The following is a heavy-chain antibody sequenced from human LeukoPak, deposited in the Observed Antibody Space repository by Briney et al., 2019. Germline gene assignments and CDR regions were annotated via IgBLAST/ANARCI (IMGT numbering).Heavy chain of an antibody. Sequence: PSETLSLTCAVYGGSFSGYYWSWIRQPPGKGLEWIGEINHSGSTNYNPSLKSRVTISVDTSKNQFSLKLSSVTAADTAVYYCAREKTSRPDIVVVPAQLNWFDPWGQGTLVTVSS. V-gene: IGHV4-34*01. D-gene: IGHD2-2*01. CDR3: AREKTSRPDIVVVPAQLNWFDP. J-gene: IGHJ5*02. CDR1: GGSFSGYY. CDR2: INHSGST.